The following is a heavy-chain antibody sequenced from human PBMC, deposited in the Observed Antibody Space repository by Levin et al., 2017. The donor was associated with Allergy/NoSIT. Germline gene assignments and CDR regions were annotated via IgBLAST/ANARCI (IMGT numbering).Heavy chain of an antibody. CDR1: GGTFSSYT. D-gene: IGHD3-22*01. J-gene: IGHJ1*01. Sequence: SVKVSCKASGGTFSSYTISWVRQAPGQGLEWMGRIIPILGIANYAQKFQGRVTITADKSTSTAYMELSSLRSEDTAVYYCAKEYHYYDSSGYPSAEYFQHWGQGTLVTVSS. CDR3: AKEYHYYDSSGYPSAEYFQH. CDR2: IIPILGIA. V-gene: IGHV1-69*04.